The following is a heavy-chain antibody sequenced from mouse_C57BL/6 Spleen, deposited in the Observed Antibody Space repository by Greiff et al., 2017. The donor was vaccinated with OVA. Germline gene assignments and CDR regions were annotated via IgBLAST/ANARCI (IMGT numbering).Heavy chain of an antibody. J-gene: IGHJ4*01. CDR2: IDPANGNT. D-gene: IGHD2-4*01. V-gene: IGHV14-3*01. CDR3: ARGPYDYGVGYAMDY. CDR1: GFNIKNTY. Sequence: VQLQQSVAELVRPGASVKLSCTASGFNIKNTYMHWVKQRPEQGLEWIGRIDPANGNTKYAPKFKGKATITADTSSNTAYLQLSSLTSEDTAIDFCARGPYDYGVGYAMDYWGPGTSVTVSS.